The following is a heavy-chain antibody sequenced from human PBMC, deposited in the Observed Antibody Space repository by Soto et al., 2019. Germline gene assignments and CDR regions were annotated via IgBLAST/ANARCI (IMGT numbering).Heavy chain of an antibody. CDR1: GFTFSNAW. D-gene: IGHD4-17*01. CDR2: IKSKTDGGTT. J-gene: IGHJ3*02. V-gene: IGHV3-15*01. CDR3: TTEYGDYGSRAFDI. Sequence: EVQLVESGGGLVKPGGSLRLSCAASGFTFSNAWMSWVRQAPGKGLEWVGRIKSKTDGGTTDYAAPVKGRFTISRDDSKNTLYLQMNSLKTEDTAVYYCTTEYGDYGSRAFDIWGQGTMVTVSS.